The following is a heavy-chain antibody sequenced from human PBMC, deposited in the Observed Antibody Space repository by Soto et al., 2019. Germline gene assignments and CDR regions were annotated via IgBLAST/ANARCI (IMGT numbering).Heavy chain of an antibody. CDR1: GGSFSGYY. CDR2: INHSGST. Sequence: SETLSLTCAVYGGSFSGYYWSWIRQPPGKGLEWIGEINHSGSTNYNPSLKSRVTISVDTSKNQFSLKLSSVTAADTAVYYCARGQTPSIYCSSTSCYSFWFDPWGQGTLVTVSS. CDR3: ARGQTPSIYCSSTSCYSFWFDP. D-gene: IGHD2-2*01. V-gene: IGHV4-34*01. J-gene: IGHJ5*02.